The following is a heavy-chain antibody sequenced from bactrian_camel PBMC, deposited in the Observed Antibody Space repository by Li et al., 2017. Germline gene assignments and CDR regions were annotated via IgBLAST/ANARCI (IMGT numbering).Heavy chain of an antibody. CDR2: VHRDGTT. D-gene: IGHD3*01. V-gene: IGHV3S53*01. CDR1: GLAYSRTC. J-gene: IGHJ4*01. CDR3: AASGGQLGRWCYEFPVNWVSWLYN. Sequence: HVQLVESGGGSVQAGGSLTLACAATVSGLAYSRTCVAWFRQAPGQEREAVAIVHRDGTTKYADSVKGRFTISQDGAKNTLYLHMNNLKPEDTAMYHCAASGGQLGRWCYEFPVNWVSWLYNWGQGTQVTVST.